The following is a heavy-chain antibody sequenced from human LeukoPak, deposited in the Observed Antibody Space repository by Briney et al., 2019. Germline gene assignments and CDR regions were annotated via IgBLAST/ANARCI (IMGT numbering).Heavy chain of an antibody. Sequence: ASVKVSCKASGYIFTSYAMNWVRQAPGQGLEWMGWINTNTGNPTYAQGFTGRFVFSLDTSVSTAYLQISSLKAEDTAVYYCARVYHYYDYFWGSHYLDYWGQETLVPVSS. CDR2: INTNTGNP. CDR1: GYIFTSYA. J-gene: IGHJ4*02. D-gene: IGHD3-16*01. CDR3: ARVYHYYDYFWGSHYLDY. V-gene: IGHV7-4-1*02.